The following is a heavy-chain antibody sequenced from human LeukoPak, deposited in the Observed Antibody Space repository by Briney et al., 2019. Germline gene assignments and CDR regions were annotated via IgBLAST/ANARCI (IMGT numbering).Heavy chain of an antibody. CDR2: IFRIGST. V-gene: IGHV4-38-2*02. Sequence: SETLSLTCTVSGFSITTGYYWAWIRQPPGKGLEWIGTIFRIGSTYYNPSLKSRVTVSVDTSKNQFSLKLSSVTAADTAVYYCARPVLGDYGLRPHAFDIWGQGTMVTVSS. J-gene: IGHJ3*02. CDR1: GFSITTGYY. D-gene: IGHD4-17*01. CDR3: ARPVLGDYGLRPHAFDI.